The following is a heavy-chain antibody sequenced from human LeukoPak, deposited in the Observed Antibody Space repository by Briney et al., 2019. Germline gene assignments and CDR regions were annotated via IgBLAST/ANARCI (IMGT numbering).Heavy chain of an antibody. CDR2: INTNTGNP. Sequence: ASVKVSCKASGYTFTSYAMNWVRQAPGQGLEWMGWINTNTGNPTYAQGFTGRFVFSLDTSVSTAYLQISSLKAEDTAVYYCARSATTPYYYGMDVWGQGTTVTVSS. V-gene: IGHV7-4-1*02. D-gene: IGHD5-12*01. CDR1: GYTFTSYA. CDR3: ARSATTPYYYGMDV. J-gene: IGHJ6*02.